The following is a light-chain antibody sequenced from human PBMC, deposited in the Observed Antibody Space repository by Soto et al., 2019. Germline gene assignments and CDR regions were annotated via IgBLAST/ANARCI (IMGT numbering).Light chain of an antibody. Sequence: DIQMTQSPSTLSGSVGDRVTITCRASQTISNYLNWYQQKPGKAPKLLIYAASSLQSGVPSRFSGSGSGTDYTLSISSLQPEDFATYYCQHYNSYSEAFGQGTKVDIK. CDR1: QTISNY. J-gene: IGKJ1*01. CDR2: AAS. V-gene: IGKV1-39*01. CDR3: QHYNSYSEA.